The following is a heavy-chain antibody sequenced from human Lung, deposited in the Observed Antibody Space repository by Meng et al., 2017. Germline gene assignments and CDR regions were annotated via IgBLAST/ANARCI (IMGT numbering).Heavy chain of an antibody. CDR1: GYTFPDYW. J-gene: IGHJ4*02. D-gene: IGHD1-1*01. CDR3: ARGNWYYFDY. V-gene: IGHV1-2*06. Sequence: QVQLGQAGAEVKKPGASVKVSCKASGYTFPDYWLHWVRRAPGQGLEWMGRINPKSGDTHYAQRFQGRVTMTGDTSISTAYMELRGLRSDDTAVYYCARGNWYYFDYWGQGTLVTVSS. CDR2: INPKSGDT.